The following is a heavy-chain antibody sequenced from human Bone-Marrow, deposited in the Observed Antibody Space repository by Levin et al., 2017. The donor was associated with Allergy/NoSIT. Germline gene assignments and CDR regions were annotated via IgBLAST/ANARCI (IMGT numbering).Heavy chain of an antibody. Sequence: PSETLSLTCSVSGGSISLYYWTWIRQPAGKGLEWIGRVSSTGRRNYNFDFKSRVTMSVDTSKNQVSLRLSSVTAADTGVYYCARDDNINSDDFWTGQKNRGIDVWGQGTTVIVSS. V-gene: IGHV4-4*07. CDR3: ARDDNINSDDFWTGQKNRGIDV. CDR1: GGSISLYY. CDR2: VSSTGRR. D-gene: IGHD3/OR15-3a*01. J-gene: IGHJ6*02.